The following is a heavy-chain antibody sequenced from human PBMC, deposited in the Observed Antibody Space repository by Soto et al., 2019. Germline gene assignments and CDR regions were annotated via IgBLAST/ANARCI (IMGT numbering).Heavy chain of an antibody. D-gene: IGHD3-9*01. Sequence: SLTLSLTCAVDGGSFSGYYWSWIRQPPGKGLERIGEINHSGSTNYNPSLKSRVTISVDTSKNQFSLKLSSVTAADTAVYYCARGKGRYFDRQYYYGMDVWGQGTTVT. CDR3: ARGKGRYFDRQYYYGMDV. CDR1: GGSFSGYY. CDR2: INHSGST. V-gene: IGHV4-34*01. J-gene: IGHJ6*02.